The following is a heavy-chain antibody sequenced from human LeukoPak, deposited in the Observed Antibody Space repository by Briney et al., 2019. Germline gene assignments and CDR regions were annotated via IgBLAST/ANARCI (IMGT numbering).Heavy chain of an antibody. J-gene: IGHJ4*02. Sequence: SETLSLTCSVSGGSVSSDSYFWNWVRQPPGKGLEWIGYIYSSGSTNYNRSLKSRVTISLDTSKNQFSLKLSSVTAADTAVYYCARDLGHYYYDSSGYQDWGQGTLVTVSS. V-gene: IGHV4-61*01. CDR1: GGSVSSDSYF. CDR3: ARDLGHYYYDSSGYQD. CDR2: IYSSGST. D-gene: IGHD3-22*01.